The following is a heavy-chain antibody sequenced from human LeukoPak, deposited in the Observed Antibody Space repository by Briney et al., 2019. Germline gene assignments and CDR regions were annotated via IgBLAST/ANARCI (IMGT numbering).Heavy chain of an antibody. V-gene: IGHV1-69*13. CDR3: ARGLAAAGRIPYLFDY. D-gene: IGHD6-13*01. CDR2: IIPIFGTA. J-gene: IGHJ4*02. CDR1: GYTFTSYG. Sequence: WASVKVSCKASGYTFTSYGISWVRQAPGQGLEWMGGIIPIFGTANYAQKFQGRVTITADESTSTAYMELSSLRSEDTAVYYCARGLAAAGRIPYLFDYWGQGTLVTVSS.